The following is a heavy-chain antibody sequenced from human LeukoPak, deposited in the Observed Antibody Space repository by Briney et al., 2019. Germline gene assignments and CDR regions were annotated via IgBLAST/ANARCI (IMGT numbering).Heavy chain of an antibody. D-gene: IGHD3-10*01. J-gene: IGHJ5*02. CDR1: GFTFSSYA. CDR2: ISYDGPNK. Sequence: GGSLRLSCAASGFTFSSYAMHWVRRAPGKGLEWVAVISYDGPNKNYADSVKGRFTISRDNSKNTLYLQMNSLRAEDTAVYYCAKVGRLLWFGEDPNWFDPWGQGTLVTVSS. CDR3: AKVGRLLWFGEDPNWFDP. V-gene: IGHV3-30*04.